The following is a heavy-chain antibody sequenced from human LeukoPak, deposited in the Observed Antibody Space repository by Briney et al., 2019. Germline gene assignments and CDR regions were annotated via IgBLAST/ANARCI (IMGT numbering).Heavy chain of an antibody. CDR2: IYHSGST. V-gene: IGHV4-59*12. CDR1: GGSISSYY. J-gene: IGHJ3*02. Sequence: PSETLSLTCTVSGGSISSYYWSWIRQPPGKGLEWIGYIYHSGSTYYNPSLKSRVTISVDRSKNQFSLKLSSVTAADTAVYYCARVGIQLWLRGAFDIWGQGTMVTVSS. D-gene: IGHD5-18*01. CDR3: ARVGIQLWLRGAFDI.